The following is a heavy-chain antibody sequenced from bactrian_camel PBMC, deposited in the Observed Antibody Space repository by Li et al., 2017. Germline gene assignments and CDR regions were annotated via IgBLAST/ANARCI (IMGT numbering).Heavy chain of an antibody. CDR2: IHSGGGRP. D-gene: IGHD3*01. J-gene: IGHJ4*01. Sequence: DVQLVESGGGSVQAGGSLRLSCAASGFTNSAYCMGWFRQSPGKEQEEVAAIHSGGGRPTYGDSVKGRFTISQDKAKNTVYLQMRSLKPEDTAMYYCAEELCPGFYELARLHYWGQGTQVTVS. V-gene: IGHV3S40*01. CDR1: GFTNSAYC. CDR3: AEELCPGFYELARLHY.